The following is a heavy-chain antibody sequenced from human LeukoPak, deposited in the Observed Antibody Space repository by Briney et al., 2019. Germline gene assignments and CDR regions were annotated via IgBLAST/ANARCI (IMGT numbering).Heavy chain of an antibody. CDR3: ARDDDGRGYYGHFGA. D-gene: IGHD3-22*01. J-gene: IGHJ5*02. Sequence: GGSLSLSCAAPGFTLTTYGMNWVRQAPGKGLEWLSYISATSGTIYYAVSVKGRFTISRDNAKNSLYLQMNSLRDEDTALYYCARDDDGRGYYGHFGAWGRGTLVTVSS. CDR1: GFTLTTYG. CDR2: ISATSGTI. V-gene: IGHV3-48*02.